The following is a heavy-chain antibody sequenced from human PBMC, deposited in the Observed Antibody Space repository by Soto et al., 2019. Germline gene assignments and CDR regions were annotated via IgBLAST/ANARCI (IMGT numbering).Heavy chain of an antibody. V-gene: IGHV1-69*13. J-gene: IGHJ4*02. CDR1: GGTFSSYA. D-gene: IGHD6-13*01. Sequence: SVKVSCKASGGTFSSYAISWVRQAPGQGLEWMGGIIPIFGTANYAQKFQGRVTITADESTSTAYMELSSLTSEDTAVYYRARGQQLGTWGYLDYWGLGTLVTVS. CDR2: IIPIFGTA. CDR3: ARGQQLGTWGYLDY.